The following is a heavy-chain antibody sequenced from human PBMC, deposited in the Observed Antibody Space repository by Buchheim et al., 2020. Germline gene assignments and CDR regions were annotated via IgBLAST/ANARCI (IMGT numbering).Heavy chain of an antibody. CDR3: ARHTYYYDSSGYYVGGGLDY. D-gene: IGHD3-22*01. V-gene: IGHV4-30-2*01. Sequence: QLQLQESGSGLVKPSQTLSLTCAVSGGSISSGGYSWSWIRQPPGKGLEWIGYIYHSGSTYYNPSLKSRVTLSVDRSKNQFSLKLSSVTAADTAVYYCARHTYYYDSSGYYVGGGLDYWGQGTL. CDR2: IYHSGST. CDR1: GGSISSGGYS. J-gene: IGHJ4*02.